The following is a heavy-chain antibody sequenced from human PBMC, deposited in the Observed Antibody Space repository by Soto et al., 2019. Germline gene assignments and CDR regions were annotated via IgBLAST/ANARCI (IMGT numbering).Heavy chain of an antibody. CDR1: GFTFSSYA. Sequence: SLRLSCAASGFTFSSYAMHWVRQAPGKGLEWVAVISYDGSNKYYADSVKGRFTISRDNSKNTLYLQMNSLRAEDTAVYYCARGVVVALYYYYYGMDVWGQGTTVTVSS. CDR3: ARGVVVALYYYYYGMDV. D-gene: IGHD2-15*01. J-gene: IGHJ6*02. V-gene: IGHV3-30-3*01. CDR2: ISYDGSNK.